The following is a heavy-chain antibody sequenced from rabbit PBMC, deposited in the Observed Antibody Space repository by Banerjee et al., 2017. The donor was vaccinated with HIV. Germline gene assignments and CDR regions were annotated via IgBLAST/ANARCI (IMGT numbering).Heavy chain of an antibody. D-gene: IGHD6-1*01. CDR1: GFDFSTYGV. CDR3: ARGSIYGYTVYAYYFDL. J-gene: IGHJ4*01. Sequence: QQLEESGGGLVKPGGSLKLSCKASGFDFSTYGVSWVRQAPGKGLEWIACIDTGSSGSTDYASWVNGRFTISRSTSLNTVDLKMTSLTAADTATYFCARGSIYGYTVYAYYFDLWGQGTLVTVS. V-gene: IGHV1S43*01. CDR2: IDTGSSGST.